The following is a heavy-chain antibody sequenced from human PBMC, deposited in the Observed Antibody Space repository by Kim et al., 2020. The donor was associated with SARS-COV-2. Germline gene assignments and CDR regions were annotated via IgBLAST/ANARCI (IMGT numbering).Heavy chain of an antibody. CDR2: ISSSSSTI. J-gene: IGHJ4*02. CDR3: AIDYIAVAGIGY. D-gene: IGHD6-19*01. V-gene: IGHV3-48*02. CDR1: GFTFSSYS. Sequence: GGSLRLSCAASGFTFSSYSINWVRQAPGKGLEWVSYISSSSSTIYYADSVKGRFTISRDNAKNSLYLQMNSLRDEDTAVYYCAIDYIAVAGIGYWGQGSLVTVSP.